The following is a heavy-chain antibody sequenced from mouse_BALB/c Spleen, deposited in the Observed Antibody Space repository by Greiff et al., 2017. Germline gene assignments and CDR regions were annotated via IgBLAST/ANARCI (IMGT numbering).Heavy chain of an antibody. CDR2: INPYNGAT. V-gene: IGHV1-31*01. J-gene: IGHJ4*01. D-gene: IGHD2-14*01. Sequence: EVQLQESGPELVKPGASVKISCKASGYSFTGYYMHWVKQSHVKSLEWIGRINPYNGATSYNQNFKDKASLTVDKSSSTAYMELHSLTSEDSAVYYCARSGRYDDYYAMDYWGQGTSVTVSS. CDR1: GYSFTGYY. CDR3: ARSGRYDDYYAMDY.